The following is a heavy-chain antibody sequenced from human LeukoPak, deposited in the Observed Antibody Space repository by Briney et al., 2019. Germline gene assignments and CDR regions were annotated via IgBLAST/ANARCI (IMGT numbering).Heavy chain of an antibody. CDR3: GRHANGDSSAAFDL. J-gene: IGHJ3*01. D-gene: IGHD2-8*01. Sequence: SGTLSLTCAVSGDSISDKYWWRWVRQFPDKGLEWIGEVYRSGGTSYNPSLKSRVIVSIDYSKNQFSLNLRSVTAADTAVYYCGRHANGDSSAAFDLWGQGTMVFVSS. V-gene: IGHV4-4*02. CDR2: VYRSGGT. CDR1: GDSISDKYW.